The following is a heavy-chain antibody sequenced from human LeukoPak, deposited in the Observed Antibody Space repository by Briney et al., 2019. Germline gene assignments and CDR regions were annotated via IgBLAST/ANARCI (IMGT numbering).Heavy chain of an antibody. CDR1: GFTFSSYA. Sequence: GGSLRLSCAASGFTFSSYAMNWVRQAPGKGLEWVSAITGSGGTTYYADSVKGRFTISRDNSKNTLYLQMNSLRAEDPAVYYCAKSGVVTIFRGGFDYWGQGTLVTVSS. CDR3: AKSGVVTIFRGGFDY. V-gene: IGHV3-23*01. D-gene: IGHD3-9*01. CDR2: ITGSGGTT. J-gene: IGHJ4*02.